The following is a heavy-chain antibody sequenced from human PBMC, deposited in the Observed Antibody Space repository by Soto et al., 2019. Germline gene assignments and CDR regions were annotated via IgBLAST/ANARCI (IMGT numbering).Heavy chain of an antibody. V-gene: IGHV4-30-2*01. CDR1: GGSISSGGYS. D-gene: IGHD5-12*01. CDR2: IYHSGST. CDR3: ARGGVEMATKSGFDY. J-gene: IGHJ4*02. Sequence: SETLSLTCAVSGGSISSGGYSWTWIRQPPGKGLEWIGYIYHSGSTYYNPSLKSRVTISVDRSKNQFSLKLSSVTAADTAVYYCARGGVEMATKSGFDYWGQGTLVTVSS.